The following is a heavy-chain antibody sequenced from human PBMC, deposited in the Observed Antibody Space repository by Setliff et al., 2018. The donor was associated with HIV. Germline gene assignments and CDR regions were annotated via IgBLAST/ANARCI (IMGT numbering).Heavy chain of an antibody. CDR1: GFTFSSYA. V-gene: IGHV3-23*01. Sequence: GGSLRLSCAASGFTFSSYAMSWVRQAPGKGLEWVSAISGSGGSTHYAASVKGRFTISRDDSKNSLYLQMSSLKTEDTAVYYCAREGYDFWTGYTPYYYYYYMDVWGKGTAVTVSS. CDR2: ISGSGGST. D-gene: IGHD3-3*01. CDR3: AREGYDFWTGYTPYYYYYYMDV. J-gene: IGHJ6*03.